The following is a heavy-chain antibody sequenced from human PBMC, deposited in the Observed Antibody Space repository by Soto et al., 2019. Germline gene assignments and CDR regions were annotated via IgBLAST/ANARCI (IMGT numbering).Heavy chain of an antibody. Sequence: QVQLVQSGAEVKKPGASVKVSCKASGYTFTSYGISWVRQAPGQGLEWMGWISAYNGNTNYAQKFQGRITMTTDTSTSTAYMEMRVLTSDDTAVYCCARDRNYGDFDYWGQGTLVTVSS. D-gene: IGHD4-4*01. CDR1: GYTFTSYG. CDR3: ARDRNYGDFDY. V-gene: IGHV1-18*01. J-gene: IGHJ4*02. CDR2: ISAYNGNT.